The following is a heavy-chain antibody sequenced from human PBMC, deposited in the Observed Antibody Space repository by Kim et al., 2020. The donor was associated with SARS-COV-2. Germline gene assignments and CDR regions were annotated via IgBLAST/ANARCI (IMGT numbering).Heavy chain of an antibody. V-gene: IGHV3-23*01. Sequence: GGSLRLSCAASGFTFSSYAMSWVRQAPGKGLEWVSAISGSGGSTYYADSVKGRFTISRDNSKDTLYLQMNSLRAEDTAVYYCAGTLYDYVWGRPNFDYWGQGTLVTVSS. CDR1: GFTFSSYA. J-gene: IGHJ4*02. D-gene: IGHD3-16*01. CDR2: ISGSGGST. CDR3: AGTLYDYVWGRPNFDY.